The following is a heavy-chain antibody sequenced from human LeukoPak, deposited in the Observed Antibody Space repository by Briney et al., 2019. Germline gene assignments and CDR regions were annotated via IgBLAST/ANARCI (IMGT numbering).Heavy chain of an antibody. CDR1: GFTFDNYA. Sequence: GGSLRLSCAASGFTFDNYALSWVRQAPGKGLEWVAVISYDGSNKYYADSVKGRFTISRDNSKNTLYLQMNSLRAEDTAVYYCAKDIRGCGDLGYMDVWGKGTTVTVSS. CDR3: AKDIRGCGDLGYMDV. D-gene: IGHD2-21*01. V-gene: IGHV3-30*18. CDR2: ISYDGSNK. J-gene: IGHJ6*03.